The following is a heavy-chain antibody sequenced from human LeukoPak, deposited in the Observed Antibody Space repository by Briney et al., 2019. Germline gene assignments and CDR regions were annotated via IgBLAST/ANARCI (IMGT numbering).Heavy chain of an antibody. CDR2: IYYSGST. V-gene: IGHV4-39*07. J-gene: IGHJ6*02. CDR3: AKGWITMVRGPGGGMDV. Sequence: SETLSLTCTVSGGSISSSSYYWGWIRQPPGKGLEWIGSIYYSGSTYYNPSLKSRVTISVDTSKNQFSLKLSSVTAADTAVYYCAKGWITMVRGPGGGMDVWGQGTTVTVSS. D-gene: IGHD3-10*01. CDR1: GGSISSSSYY.